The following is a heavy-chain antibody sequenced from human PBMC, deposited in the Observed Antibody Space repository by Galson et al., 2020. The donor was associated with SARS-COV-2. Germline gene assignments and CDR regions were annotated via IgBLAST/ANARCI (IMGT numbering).Heavy chain of an antibody. CDR3: ARETDDYTSSGYDD. J-gene: IGHJ4*02. CDR2: ISYDGTKR. CDR1: GFTFSSSA. Sequence: QLGESLKISCRASGFTFSSSAMHWVRQAPGKGLEWVAIISYDGTKRYNLDSVKGRFTISRDNSKNTLYLQMDSLTTEDTAVYYCARETDDYTSSGYDDWGQGTLVTVSS. D-gene: IGHD6-13*01. V-gene: IGHV3-30*04.